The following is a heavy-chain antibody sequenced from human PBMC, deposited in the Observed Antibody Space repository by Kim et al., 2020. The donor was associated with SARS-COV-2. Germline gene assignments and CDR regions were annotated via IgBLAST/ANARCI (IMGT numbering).Heavy chain of an antibody. J-gene: IGHJ3*02. V-gene: IGHV3-43*01. D-gene: IGHD3-10*01. Sequence: VKGRITISRDNSKNSLYLQMNSLRTEDTALYYCAKGGYYGSGSEEDACDSWGQGTMVTVSS. CDR3: AKGGYYGSGSEEDACDS.